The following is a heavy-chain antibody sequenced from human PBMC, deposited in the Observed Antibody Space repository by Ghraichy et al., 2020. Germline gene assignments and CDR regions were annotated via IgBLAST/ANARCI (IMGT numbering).Heavy chain of an antibody. CDR2: ISGSGETP. Sequence: AGSLRLSCAASGFTFNTCAMAWVRQAPGKGLEWVSAISGSGETPYYADSVKGRFSISRDNSQNTLYLQMNSLRPDDTAEYYCAKGDGSGSYFFDFSGQGTLVTVAS. V-gene: IGHV3-23*01. J-gene: IGHJ4*02. CDR1: GFTFNTCA. D-gene: IGHD3-10*01. CDR3: AKGDGSGSYFFDF.